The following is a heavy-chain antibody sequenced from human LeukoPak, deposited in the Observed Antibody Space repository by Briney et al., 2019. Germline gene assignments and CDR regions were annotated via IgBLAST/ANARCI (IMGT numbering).Heavy chain of an antibody. V-gene: IGHV3-48*03. Sequence: PGGSLRLSCAASGFTFSSYEMNWVRQAPGKGREWVSYISSSGTTIYYADSVKGRFTTSRDSAKNSLYLQMNSLRAEDTAVYYCARGMSSSFDYWGQGTLVTVSS. D-gene: IGHD6-13*01. J-gene: IGHJ4*02. CDR3: ARGMSSSFDY. CDR1: GFTFSSYE. CDR2: ISSSGTTI.